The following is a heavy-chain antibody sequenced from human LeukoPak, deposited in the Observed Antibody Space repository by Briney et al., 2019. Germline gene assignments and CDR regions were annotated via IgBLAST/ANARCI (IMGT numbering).Heavy chain of an antibody. CDR3: TRDLISSSGYALFDY. CDR2: IRSKAYGGTT. V-gene: IGHV3-49*03. Sequence: GGSLRLSCTASGFTFGDYAMSWFRQAPGKGLEWVGFIRSKAYGGTTEYAASVKGRFTISRDDSKSIAYLQMNSLKTEDTAVYYCTRDLISSSGYALFDYWGQGTLVTVSS. CDR1: GFTFGDYA. D-gene: IGHD3-22*01. J-gene: IGHJ4*02.